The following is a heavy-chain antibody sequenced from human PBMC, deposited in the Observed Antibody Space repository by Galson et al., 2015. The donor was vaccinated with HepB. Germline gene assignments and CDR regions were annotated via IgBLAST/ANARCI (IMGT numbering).Heavy chain of an antibody. V-gene: IGHV1-18*01. CDR2: ISAYNGNT. Sequence: SVKVSCKASGYTFTSYGISWVRQAPGQGLEWMGWISAYNGNTNYAQKLQGRVTMTTDTSTSTAYMELRSLRSDDTAVYYCARVEYYDFWSGAIQYYYGMDVWGQGTTVTVSS. CDR3: ARVEYYDFWSGAIQYYYGMDV. D-gene: IGHD3-3*01. J-gene: IGHJ6*02. CDR1: GYTFTSYG.